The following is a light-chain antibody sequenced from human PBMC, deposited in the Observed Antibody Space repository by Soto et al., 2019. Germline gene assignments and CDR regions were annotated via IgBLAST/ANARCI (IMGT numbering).Light chain of an antibody. CDR2: NAS. V-gene: IGKV1-5*01. J-gene: IGKJ1*01. CDR1: QSISSW. Sequence: IQMTQSPSTLSASLVYRVTITCLASQSISSWLAWYQQKPGKAPKVLIYNASSLESGVPSRFSGSGSGTEFSLTISSLQPDDFATYYCQQYNHYWTFGQGTKVDIK. CDR3: QQYNHYWT.